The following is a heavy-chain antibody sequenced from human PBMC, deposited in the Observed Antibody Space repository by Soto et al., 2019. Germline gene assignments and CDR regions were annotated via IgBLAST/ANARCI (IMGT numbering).Heavy chain of an antibody. D-gene: IGHD2-21*02. J-gene: IGHJ6*02. V-gene: IGHV4-59*01. Sequence: LETLSLTCTVSGGAIIRYYWSWIRQPPGKGLEWIGYMYNTGSTVYNPSFKSRVTISVDTSKNQFSLQLNSVTAADTAVYYCARDLWGYCGTDCFPLDVWGQGTTVTVSS. CDR3: ARDLWGYCGTDCFPLDV. CDR1: GGAIIRYY. CDR2: MYNTGST.